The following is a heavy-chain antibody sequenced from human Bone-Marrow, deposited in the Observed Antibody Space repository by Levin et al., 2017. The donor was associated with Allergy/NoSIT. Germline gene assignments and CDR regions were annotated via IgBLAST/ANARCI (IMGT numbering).Heavy chain of an antibody. V-gene: IGHV4-59*01. J-gene: IGHJ4*02. CDR3: ARERGRDGYNTSVCYFDY. Sequence: SETLSLTCTVSGGSISSYYWSWIRQPPGKGLEWIGYIYYSGSTNYNPSLKSRVTISVDTSKNQFSLKLSSVTAADTAVYYCARERGRDGYNTSVCYFDYWGQGTLVTVSS. CDR2: IYYSGST. CDR1: GGSISSYY. D-gene: IGHD5-24*01.